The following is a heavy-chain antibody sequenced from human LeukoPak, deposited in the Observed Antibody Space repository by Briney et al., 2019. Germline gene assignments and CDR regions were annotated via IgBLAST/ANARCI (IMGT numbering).Heavy chain of an antibody. D-gene: IGHD3-22*01. CDR1: GGSISSGSYY. Sequence: SETLSPTCTVSGGSISSGSYYWSWIRQPAGKGLEWIGRIYTSGSTNYNPSLKSRVTISIDTSKNQFSLKLSSVTAADTAVYYCARSAYDSSGYYAYYFDYWGQGTLVTVSS. J-gene: IGHJ4*02. CDR3: ARSAYDSSGYYAYYFDY. V-gene: IGHV4-61*02. CDR2: IYTSGST.